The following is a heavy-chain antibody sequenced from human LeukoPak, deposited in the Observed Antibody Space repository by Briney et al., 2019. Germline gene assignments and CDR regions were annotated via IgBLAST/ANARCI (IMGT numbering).Heavy chain of an antibody. CDR2: MNPKSGAT. J-gene: IGHJ5*02. CDR1: GYRFTGYY. V-gene: IGHV1-2*02. CDR3: ARRLSRIAAAGGNWFDP. D-gene: IGHD6-13*01. Sequence: GASVKVSCKTSGYRFTGYYLHWVRQAPGQGLEWMGWMNPKSGATDYARKFQGRVTMTRDTSISTAYMELSRLRSDDTAVYYCARRLSRIAAAGGNWFDPWGQGTLVTVSS.